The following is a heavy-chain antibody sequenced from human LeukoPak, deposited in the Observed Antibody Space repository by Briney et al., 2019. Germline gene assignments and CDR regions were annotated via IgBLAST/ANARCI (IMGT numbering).Heavy chain of an antibody. CDR3: ARDAATAPFFDY. D-gene: IGHD6-25*01. CDR2: INHSGST. Sequence: GSLRLSCAASGFTFSSYSMNWVRQPPGKGLEWIGEINHSGSTNYNPSLKSRVTISVDTSKNQFSLKLSSVTAADAAVYYCARDAATAPFFDYWGQGTLVTVSS. V-gene: IGHV4-34*01. J-gene: IGHJ4*02. CDR1: GFTFSSYS.